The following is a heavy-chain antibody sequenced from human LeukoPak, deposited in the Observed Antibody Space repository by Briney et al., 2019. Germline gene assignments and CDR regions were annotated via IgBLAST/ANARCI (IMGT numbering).Heavy chain of an antibody. CDR3: ARFAAGGSYYYYMDV. V-gene: IGHV3-21*01. D-gene: IGHD6-25*01. J-gene: IGHJ6*03. CDR2: FSSSGSYI. Sequence: GGSLRLSCAASGFTFSSYSMNWVRQAPGKGLEWVSFFSSSGSYIYYADSVKGRFTISRDIAKNSLFLQMNSLRADDTAVYYCARFAAGGSYYYYMDVWGKGTTVTVSS. CDR1: GFTFSSYS.